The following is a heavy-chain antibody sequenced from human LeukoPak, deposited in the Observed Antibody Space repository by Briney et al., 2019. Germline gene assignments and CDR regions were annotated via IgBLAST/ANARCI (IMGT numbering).Heavy chain of an antibody. V-gene: IGHV1-24*01. CDR3: ATSRVFYGSGSYRGGDY. J-gene: IGHJ4*02. Sequence: ASVTVSCKVSGYTLTELSMHWVRQAPGKGLEWMGGFDPEDGETIYAQKFQGRVTMTEDTSTDTAYMELSSLRSEDTAVYYCATSRVFYGSGSYRGGDYWGQGTLVTVSS. CDR2: FDPEDGET. CDR1: GYTLTELS. D-gene: IGHD3-10*01.